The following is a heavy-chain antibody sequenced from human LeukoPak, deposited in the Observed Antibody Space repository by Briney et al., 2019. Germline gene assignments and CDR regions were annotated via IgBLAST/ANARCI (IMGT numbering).Heavy chain of an antibody. CDR1: GFTFSAYA. D-gene: IGHD3-22*01. V-gene: IGHV3-23*01. CDR2: ISGSGGST. CDR3: AKGALYYYDSSGYFDY. J-gene: IGHJ4*02. Sequence: GGSPRLSCAASGFTFSAYAMSWVRQAPGKGLEWVSGISGSGGSTYYADSVKGRFTISRDNSKNTLYLQMNSLRAEDTAVYYCAKGALYYYDSSGYFDYWGQGTLVTVSS.